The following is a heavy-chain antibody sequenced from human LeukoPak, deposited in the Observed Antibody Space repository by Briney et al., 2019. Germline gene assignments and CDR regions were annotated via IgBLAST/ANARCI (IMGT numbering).Heavy chain of an antibody. CDR2: ISPNSGGT. D-gene: IGHD5-18*01. CDR1: GYTFNAYY. V-gene: IGHV1-2*02. J-gene: IGHJ3*02. CDR3: ARAGGGYSSGWGAFDI. Sequence: ASVKVSCKASGYTFNAYYIHWVRQAPGQGLEWMGWISPNSGGTSYAQKFQGRVTMTRDTSISTAYMELSRLGSDDTAVYFCARAGGGYSSGWGAFDIWGQGTVVTVSS.